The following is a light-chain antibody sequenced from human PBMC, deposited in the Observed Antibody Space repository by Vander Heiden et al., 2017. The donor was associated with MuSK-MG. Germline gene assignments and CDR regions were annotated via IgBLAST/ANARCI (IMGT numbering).Light chain of an antibody. Sequence: DIQMTPSPSTLSASVGDRVSITCRASHSIGTSLAWYQQKPGKAPKFLIYKASSLESGVPSSFSGTGSGTEFTLTISSLQPDDFATYFCQQYHDYPLTFGGGTKVEIK. CDR3: QQYHDYPLT. V-gene: IGKV1-5*03. CDR2: KAS. J-gene: IGKJ4*01. CDR1: HSIGTS.